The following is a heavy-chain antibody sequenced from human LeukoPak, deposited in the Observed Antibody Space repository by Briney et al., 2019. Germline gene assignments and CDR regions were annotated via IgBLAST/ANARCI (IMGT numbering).Heavy chain of an antibody. CDR3: AKADGNGSGSRS. V-gene: IGHV3-30*18. CDR1: GFTFSSYG. D-gene: IGHD3-10*01. CDR2: ISYDGSNK. J-gene: IGHJ5*02. Sequence: GGSLRLSCAASGFTFSSYGMHWVRQAPGKGLEWVAVISYDGSNKYYADSVKGRFTISRDNSKNTLYLQMNSLRAEDTAVYYCAKADGNGSGSRSWGQGTLVTVSS.